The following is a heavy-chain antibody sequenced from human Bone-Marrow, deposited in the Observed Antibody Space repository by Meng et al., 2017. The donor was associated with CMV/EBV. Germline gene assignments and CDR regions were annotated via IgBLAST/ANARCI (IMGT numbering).Heavy chain of an antibody. CDR3: AREGYGGNHYYYYYGIDV. V-gene: IGHV1-69*05. Sequence: SVKVSCKASGGTFSSYAISWVRQAPGQGLEWMGGIIPIFGTANYAQKFQGRVTITTDESTSTAYMELSSLRSEDTAVYYCAREGYGGNHYYYYYGIDVWGQGNTV. CDR1: GGTFSSYA. D-gene: IGHD4-23*01. CDR2: IIPIFGTA. J-gene: IGHJ6*01.